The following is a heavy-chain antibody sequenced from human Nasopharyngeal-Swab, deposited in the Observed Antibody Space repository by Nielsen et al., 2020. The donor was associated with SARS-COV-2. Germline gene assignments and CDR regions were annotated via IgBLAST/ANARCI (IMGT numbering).Heavy chain of an antibody. CDR3: AKDNNPYYYDSSGYAFDI. CDR2: ISWNSGST. J-gene: IGHJ3*02. D-gene: IGHD3-22*01. V-gene: IGHV3-9*01. Sequence: WIRQPPGKGLEWVSGISWNSGSTGYADSVKGRFTISRDNAENSLYLQMNSLRAEDTALYYCAKDNNPYYYDSSGYAFDIWGQGTMVTVSS.